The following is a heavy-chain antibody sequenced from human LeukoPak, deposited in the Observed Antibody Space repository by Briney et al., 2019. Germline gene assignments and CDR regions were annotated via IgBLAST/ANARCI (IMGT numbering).Heavy chain of an antibody. CDR1: GFTFNSYA. CDR2: ISGGGGST. J-gene: IGHJ4*02. V-gene: IGHV3-23*01. Sequence: PGGSLRLSCAASGFTFNSYAMSWVRQAPGKGLEWVSAISGGGGSTYYADSVKGRFTISRDNSKNTLLLQMNSLRAEDTAVYCCAKGNEEYCSGGTCYPFDYWGQGTLVTVSS. CDR3: AKGNEEYCSGGTCYPFDY. D-gene: IGHD2-15*01.